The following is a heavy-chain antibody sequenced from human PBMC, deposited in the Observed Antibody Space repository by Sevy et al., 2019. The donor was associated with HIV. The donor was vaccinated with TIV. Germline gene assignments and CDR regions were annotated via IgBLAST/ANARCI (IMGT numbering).Heavy chain of an antibody. Sequence: ASVKVSCKASGYTFPSYGISWVRQAPGQGREWMGWISAYNANTNYAQKLQGRVTMTTDTSTSTAYMELRSLRSDDTAVYYCARDLGATMVRWYGMDVWGQGTTVTVSS. V-gene: IGHV1-18*01. CDR3: ARDLGATMVRWYGMDV. D-gene: IGHD3-10*01. CDR1: GYTFPSYG. J-gene: IGHJ6*02. CDR2: ISAYNANT.